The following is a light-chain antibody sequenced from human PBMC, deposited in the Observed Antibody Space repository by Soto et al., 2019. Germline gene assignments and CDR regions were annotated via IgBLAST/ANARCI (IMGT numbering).Light chain of an antibody. CDR2: DVS. CDR3: CSYAGSDVV. V-gene: IGLV2-11*01. CDR1: SSDVGGYNY. Sequence: QSDLTQPRSVSGSPGQSVTISCTGTSSDVGGYNYVSWYQQHPGKAPKLMIYDVSKRPSGVPDRFSGSKSGNTASLTISGLQAEDESDYDCCSYAGSDVVFGGGTKVTVL. J-gene: IGLJ2*01.